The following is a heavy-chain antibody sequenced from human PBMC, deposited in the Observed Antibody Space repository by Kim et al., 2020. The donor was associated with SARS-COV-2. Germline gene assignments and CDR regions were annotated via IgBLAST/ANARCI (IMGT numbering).Heavy chain of an antibody. CDR1: GGSISSSSYY. Sequence: SETLSLTCTVSGGSISSSSYYWGWIRQPPGKGLEWIGSIYYSGSTYYNPSLKSRVTISVDTSKNQFSLKLSSVTAADTAVYYCARLSYQLLKGFDYWGQGTLVTVSS. CDR3: ARLSYQLLKGFDY. J-gene: IGHJ4*02. CDR2: IYYSGST. D-gene: IGHD2-2*01. V-gene: IGHV4-39*01.